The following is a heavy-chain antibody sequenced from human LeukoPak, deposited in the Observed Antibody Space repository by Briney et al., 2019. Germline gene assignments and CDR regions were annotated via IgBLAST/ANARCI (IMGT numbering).Heavy chain of an antibody. CDR3: ARGGYDSSGYYFDY. Sequence: GGSLRLSCAASGFTFSSYAMSWVRQAPGKGLEWVSYISSSSSTIYYADSVKGRFTISRDNAKNSLYLQMNSLRAEDTAVYYCARGGYDSSGYYFDYWGQGTLVTVSS. CDR1: GFTFSSYA. CDR2: ISSSSSTI. V-gene: IGHV3-48*01. J-gene: IGHJ4*02. D-gene: IGHD3-22*01.